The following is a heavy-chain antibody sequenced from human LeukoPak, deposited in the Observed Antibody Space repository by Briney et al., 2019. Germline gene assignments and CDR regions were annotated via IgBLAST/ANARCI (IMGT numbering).Heavy chain of an antibody. CDR2: IKQDGSEK. Sequence: GGSLRLSCAASGFAFSTFWMTWVRQAPGKGLEWVANIKQDGSEKYYVDSVKGRFTISRDNATNSLYLQMNSLRAEDTAVYYCARGGSNFDYWGQGTLVTVSS. CDR3: ARGGSNFDY. V-gene: IGHV3-7*01. CDR1: GFAFSTFW. J-gene: IGHJ4*02.